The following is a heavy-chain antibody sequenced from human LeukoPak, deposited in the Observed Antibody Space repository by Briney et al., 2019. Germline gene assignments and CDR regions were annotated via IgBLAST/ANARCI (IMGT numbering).Heavy chain of an antibody. CDR3: ARAAPMARGYYGMDV. J-gene: IGHJ6*02. D-gene: IGHD3-10*01. Sequence: GASVKVSCKASGYTFTSYDISWVRQAPGQGLEWMGRVSAYNGNTNYAQKFQGRVTVTTDTSTSTAYMELRSLRSDDTAVFHCARAAPMARGYYGMDVWGQGTAVTVSS. V-gene: IGHV1-18*01. CDR2: VSAYNGNT. CDR1: GYTFTSYD.